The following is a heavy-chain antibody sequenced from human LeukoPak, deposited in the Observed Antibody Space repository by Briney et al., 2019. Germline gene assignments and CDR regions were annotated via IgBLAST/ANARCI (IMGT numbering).Heavy chain of an antibody. Sequence: HPGGSLRLSCAASGFTFSSYAMSWVRQAPGKGLEWVSAISGSGGSTYYADSVKGRFTISRDNSKNTLYLQMNSLRAEDTAVYYCARDLLRLRGNGMDVWGQGTTVTVSS. CDR3: ARDLLRLRGNGMDV. J-gene: IGHJ6*02. CDR2: ISGSGGST. CDR1: GFTFSSYA. V-gene: IGHV3-23*01. D-gene: IGHD4-17*01.